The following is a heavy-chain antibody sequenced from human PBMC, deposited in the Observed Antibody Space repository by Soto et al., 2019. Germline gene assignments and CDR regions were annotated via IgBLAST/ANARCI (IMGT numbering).Heavy chain of an antibody. J-gene: IGHJ6*02. V-gene: IGHV4-39*01. Sequence: SETLSLTCTVSGGSISSSSYYWGWIRQPPGKGLEWIGSIYYSGSTCYNPSLKSRVTISVDTSKNQFSLKLSSVTAADTAVYYCARDIVVVVAAYFYYYYGMDVWGQGTTVTVSS. D-gene: IGHD2-15*01. CDR2: IYYSGST. CDR3: ARDIVVVVAAYFYYYYGMDV. CDR1: GGSISSSSYY.